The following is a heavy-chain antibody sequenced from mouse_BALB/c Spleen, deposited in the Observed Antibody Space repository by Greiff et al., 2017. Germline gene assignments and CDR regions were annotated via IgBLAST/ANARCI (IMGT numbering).Heavy chain of an antibody. CDR2: IWAGGST. J-gene: IGHJ3*01. Sequence: VQRVESGPGLVAPSQSLSITCTVSGFSLTSYGVHWVRQPPGKGLEWLGVIWAGGSTNYNSALMSRLSISKDNSKSQVFLKMNSLQTDDTAMYYCALANPFAYWGQGTLVTVSA. CDR1: GFSLTSYG. CDR3: ALANPFAY. D-gene: IGHD1-1*01. V-gene: IGHV2-9*02.